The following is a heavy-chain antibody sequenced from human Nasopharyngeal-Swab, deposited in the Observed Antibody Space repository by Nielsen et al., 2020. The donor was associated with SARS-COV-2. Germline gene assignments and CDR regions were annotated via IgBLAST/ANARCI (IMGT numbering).Heavy chain of an antibody. Sequence: GESLKISCAASGFTFSSYAMSWVRQAPGKGLEWVSAISGSGGSTYYADSVKGRFTISRDNSKNTLYLQMNSLRAEDTAVYYCAKSSRIVVVPATKWFAPWGQGTLVTVSS. J-gene: IGHJ5*02. D-gene: IGHD2-2*01. CDR2: ISGSGGST. V-gene: IGHV3-23*01. CDR1: GFTFSSYA. CDR3: AKSSRIVVVPATKWFAP.